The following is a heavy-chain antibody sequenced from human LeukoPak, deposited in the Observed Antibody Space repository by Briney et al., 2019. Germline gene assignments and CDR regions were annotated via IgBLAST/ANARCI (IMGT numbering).Heavy chain of an antibody. CDR1: VYTFTDYY. CDR2: INPNNGGT. CDR3: ARHTSTGAFHI. V-gene: IGHV1-2*02. D-gene: IGHD3-16*01. Sequence: ASVTVSCMASVYTFTDYYIHWVRQAPGQGLECMGWINPNNGGTNYPQKFQGRVTMTRDTSISTAYMEVSSLRSDDTAVYYCARHTSTGAFHIWGQGTMVTVS. J-gene: IGHJ3*02.